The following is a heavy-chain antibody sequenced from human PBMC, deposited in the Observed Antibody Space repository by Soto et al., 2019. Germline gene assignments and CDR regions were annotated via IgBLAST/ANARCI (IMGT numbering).Heavy chain of an antibody. Sequence: LSLTCPVSGGSIRSGDYYWTWIRQPPGKGLEWIGYVFHTGTAYYYNPSLKRRVNMSIDTSKNQFSLKLNSVTAADTAIYYCVRDSVRFGPAFDSWGQGTQVTVSS. CDR1: GGSIRSGDYY. CDR3: VRDSVRFGPAFDS. CDR2: VFHTGTAY. V-gene: IGHV4-30-4*01. D-gene: IGHD3-3*01. J-gene: IGHJ4*02.